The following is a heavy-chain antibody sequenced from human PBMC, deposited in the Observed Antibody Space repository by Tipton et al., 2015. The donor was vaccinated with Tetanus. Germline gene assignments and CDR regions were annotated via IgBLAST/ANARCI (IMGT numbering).Heavy chain of an antibody. Sequence: QLVQSGAEVKKPGSSVKVSCKASGGTFSSYAISWVRQAPGQGLEWMGGIIPIFGTANYAQKFQGRVTITADESTSTAYMELSSLRSEDTAVYYCARTPDYGGNSISAFDIWGQGTMVTVSS. V-gene: IGHV1-69*01. CDR2: IIPIFGTA. CDR3: ARTPDYGGNSISAFDI. D-gene: IGHD4-23*01. J-gene: IGHJ3*02. CDR1: GGTFSSYA.